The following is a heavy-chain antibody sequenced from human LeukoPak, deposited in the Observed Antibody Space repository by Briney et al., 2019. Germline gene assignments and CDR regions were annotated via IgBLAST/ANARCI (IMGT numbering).Heavy chain of an antibody. J-gene: IGHJ4*02. CDR1: GFTFSSYG. D-gene: IGHD4-17*01. Sequence: GGSLRLSCAASGFTFSSYGMHWVRQAPGKGLEWVTFIRYDGNNKYYADSVKGRFTISRDNSKNTLYLQMNSLRAEDTAVYYCAKVGTTVTTGYYFDYWGQGTLVTVSS. CDR3: AKVGTTVTTGYYFDY. V-gene: IGHV3-30*02. CDR2: IRYDGNNK.